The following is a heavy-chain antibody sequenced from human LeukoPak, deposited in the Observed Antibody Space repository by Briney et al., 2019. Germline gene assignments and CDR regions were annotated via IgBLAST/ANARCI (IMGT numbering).Heavy chain of an antibody. J-gene: IGHJ5*02. Sequence: SGTLSLTCTVSGGSISSSSYYWGWIRQPPGKGLEWIGSIYYRGSTYYNPSLKSRVTISVDTSKNQFSLKLSSVTAADTAVYYCAQEYSSGWYDGFDPWGQGTLVTVSS. V-gene: IGHV4-39*01. D-gene: IGHD6-19*01. CDR1: GGSISSSSYY. CDR2: IYYRGST. CDR3: AQEYSSGWYDGFDP.